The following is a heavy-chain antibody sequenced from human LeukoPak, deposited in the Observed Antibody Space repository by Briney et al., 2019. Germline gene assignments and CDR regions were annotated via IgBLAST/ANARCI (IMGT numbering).Heavy chain of an antibody. Sequence: WMSWVRQAPGKGLEWIGVISPKGITYYNPSLRGRVTISEDTSKNQFSLKLRSMTATDTAMYYCARVPGAYYDISIGFGSGWFDPWGQGILVTVSS. CDR3: ARVPGAYYDISIGFGSGWFDP. D-gene: IGHD3-9*01. J-gene: IGHJ5*02. CDR2: ISPKGIT. V-gene: IGHV4-4*02. CDR1: W.